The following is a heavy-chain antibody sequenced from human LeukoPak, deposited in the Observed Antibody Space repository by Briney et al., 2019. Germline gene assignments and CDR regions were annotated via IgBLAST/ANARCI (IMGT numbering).Heavy chain of an antibody. CDR3: AKFGADDILTGYRS. D-gene: IGHD3-9*01. J-gene: IGHJ5*02. CDR1: GFTFSNYG. CDR2: ISYDGSNK. V-gene: IGHV3-30*18. Sequence: GGSLRLSCAASGFTFSNYGMHWVRQAPGKGLEWVAVISYDGSNKYYADSVKGRFTISRDNSKNTLYLQMNGLRAEDTAVYYCAKFGADDILTGYRSWGQGTLVTVSS.